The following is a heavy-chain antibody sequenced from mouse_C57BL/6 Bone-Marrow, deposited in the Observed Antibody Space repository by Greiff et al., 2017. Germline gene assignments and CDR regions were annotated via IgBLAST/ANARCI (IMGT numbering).Heavy chain of an antibody. CDR3: ARRTYGSSYWYFDV. V-gene: IGHV5-15*01. D-gene: IGHD1-1*01. CDR2: ISNLAYSI. J-gene: IGHJ1*03. Sequence: EVQLVESGGGLVQPGGSLKLSCAASGFTFSDYGMAWVRQAPRKGLEWVGFISNLAYSIYYADTVTGRFTITRDNAKNTLSLEMRSLRSDDTAMYDCARRTYGSSYWYFDVWGTGTTVTVSS. CDR1: GFTFSDYG.